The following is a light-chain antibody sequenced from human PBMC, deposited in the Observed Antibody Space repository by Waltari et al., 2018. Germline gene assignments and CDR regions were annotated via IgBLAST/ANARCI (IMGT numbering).Light chain of an antibody. J-gene: IGKJ2*01. Sequence: DVVMTQSALSLPVTLGQPASISCRSSQSLVHSDGNTYLNWFQQRPGQSPGRLIYKVSNRDAGVPERFSGSGSGTDFTLKISRVEAEDVGVYYCMQGTHWLYTFGQGTKLEIK. V-gene: IGKV2-30*02. CDR1: QSLVHSDGNTY. CDR3: MQGTHWLYT. CDR2: KVS.